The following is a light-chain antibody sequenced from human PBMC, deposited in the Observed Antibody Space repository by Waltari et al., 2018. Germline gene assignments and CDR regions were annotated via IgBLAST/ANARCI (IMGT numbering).Light chain of an antibody. Sequence: EIVFTPSPGTLSLSHGESATLPCRTRQSVTTALALYQQKPGQAPRLLIYGASNRATGIPDRFSGSGSGTDFSLTISSLEPEDFAVYYCQHYRRLPVSFGQGTKVEVK. CDR1: QSVTTA. V-gene: IGKV3-20*01. CDR2: GAS. J-gene: IGKJ1*01. CDR3: QHYRRLPVS.